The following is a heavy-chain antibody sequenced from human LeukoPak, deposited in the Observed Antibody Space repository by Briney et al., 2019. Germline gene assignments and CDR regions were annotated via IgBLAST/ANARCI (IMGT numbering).Heavy chain of an antibody. CDR2: IIPIFGTA. V-gene: IGHV1-69*13. D-gene: IGHD6-19*01. Sequence: ASVKVSCKASGGTFSSYAISWVRQAPGQGLEWMGGIIPIFGTANYAQKFQGRVTITADESTSTAYMELSSLRSEDTAVYYCARKRSRAYSSGWYYWGQGTLVTVSS. CDR3: ARKRSRAYSSGWYY. CDR1: GGTFSSYA. J-gene: IGHJ4*02.